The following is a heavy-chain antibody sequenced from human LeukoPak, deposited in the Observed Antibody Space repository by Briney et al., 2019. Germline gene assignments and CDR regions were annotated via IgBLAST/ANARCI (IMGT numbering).Heavy chain of an antibody. J-gene: IGHJ3*02. Sequence: ASVKVSCKASGYNFASFDINWVRQAPGQGLESMGWISTYNGNTNYAQKVQGRVTMTTDTSTSTAYMELRSLRSDDTAIYFCAISYNYPTSEYAGNDAFDIWGQGTLVTVS. CDR2: ISTYNGNT. CDR1: GYNFASFD. CDR3: AISYNYPTSEYAGNDAFDI. D-gene: IGHD3-22*01. V-gene: IGHV1-18*01.